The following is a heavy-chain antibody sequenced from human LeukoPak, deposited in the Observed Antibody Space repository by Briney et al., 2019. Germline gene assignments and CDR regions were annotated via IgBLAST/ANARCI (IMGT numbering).Heavy chain of an antibody. CDR2: INHSGST. CDR3: ARDRSGNYFHY. J-gene: IGHJ4*02. Sequence: SETLSLTCAVYGGSFSGYYWSWIRQPPGKGLEWIGEINHSGSTNYNPSLKSRVTISVDTSKNQFSLKLSSVTAADTAVYYCARDRSGNYFHYWGQGTLVTVSS. CDR1: GGSFSGYY. D-gene: IGHD1-26*01. V-gene: IGHV4-34*01.